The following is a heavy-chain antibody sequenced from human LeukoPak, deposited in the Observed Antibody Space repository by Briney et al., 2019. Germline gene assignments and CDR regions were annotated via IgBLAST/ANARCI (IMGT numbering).Heavy chain of an antibody. CDR3: ARVVGGFDWLPDYYYYYMDV. J-gene: IGHJ6*03. V-gene: IGHV1-69*05. CDR1: GGTFSSYA. D-gene: IGHD3-9*01. Sequence: ASVKASCKASGGTFSSYAISWVRQAPGQGLEWMGGIIPIFGTANYAQKFQGRVTITTDESTSTAYMELSSLRSEDTAVYYCARVVGGFDWLPDYYYYYMDVWGKGTTVTVSS. CDR2: IIPIFGTA.